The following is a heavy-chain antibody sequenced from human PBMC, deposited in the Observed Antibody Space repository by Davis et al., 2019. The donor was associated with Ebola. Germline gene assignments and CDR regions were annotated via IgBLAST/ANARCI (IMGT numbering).Heavy chain of an antibody. J-gene: IGHJ5*01. CDR1: GFTFSTYS. CDR3: ARVNAVTGYSRFDS. V-gene: IGHV3-21*01. CDR2: ISSDSDYI. D-gene: IGHD3-9*01. Sequence: GESLKISCAASGFTFSTYSMSWVRQAPGKGLEWVSSISSDSDYIYYADSAKGRFTISRDNAKNSLYLQMNSLRAEDTAVYYCARVNAVTGYSRFDSWGQGTLVTVSS.